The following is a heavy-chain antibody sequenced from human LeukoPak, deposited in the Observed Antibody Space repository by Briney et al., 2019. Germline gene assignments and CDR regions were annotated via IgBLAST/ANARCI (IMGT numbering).Heavy chain of an antibody. J-gene: IGHJ4*02. V-gene: IGHV4-61*02. CDR2: IYTSGST. D-gene: IGHD6-19*01. CDR3: ARGNPSLYSSGWYPFDY. Sequence: KTSETLSLTCTVSGGSISSGSYYWSWIRQPAGKGLEWIGRIYTSGSTNYNPSLKSRVTISVDTSKNQFSLKLCSVAAADTALYYCARGNPSLYSSGWYPFDYWGQGTLVTVSS. CDR1: GGSISSGSYY.